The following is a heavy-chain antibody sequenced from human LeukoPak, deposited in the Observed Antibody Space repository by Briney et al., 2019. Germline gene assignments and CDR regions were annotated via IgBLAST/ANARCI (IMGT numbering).Heavy chain of an antibody. CDR1: GGSISSYY. V-gene: IGHV4-59*01. D-gene: IGHD3-22*01. CDR3: ARDLSYYDSSGVRGNWFDP. CDR2: IYYGGST. Sequence: SETLSLTCTVSGGSISSYYWSWIRQPPGKGLEWIGYIYYGGSTNYNPSLKSRVTISVDTSKNQFSLKLSSVTAADTAVYYCARDLSYYDSSGVRGNWFDPWGQGTLVTVSS. J-gene: IGHJ5*02.